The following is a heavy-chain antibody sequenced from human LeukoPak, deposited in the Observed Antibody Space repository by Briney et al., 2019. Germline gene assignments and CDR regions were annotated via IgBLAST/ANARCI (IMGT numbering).Heavy chain of an antibody. CDR2: IDSSGSYI. V-gene: IGHV3-21*06. Sequence: HPGGSLRLSCAASGFTFSSYSMNWVRQAPGKGLEWVSSIDSSGSYIYYADSLKGRFTISRDNAKNSLYLQVNSLRAEETAVYYCARASSRAFDYWGQGTLVTVSS. J-gene: IGHJ4*02. CDR1: GFTFSSYS. CDR3: ARASSRAFDY.